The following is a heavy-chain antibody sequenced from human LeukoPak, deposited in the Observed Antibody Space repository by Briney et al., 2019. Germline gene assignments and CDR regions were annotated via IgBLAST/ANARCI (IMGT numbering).Heavy chain of an antibody. CDR3: AREEFCNGGGCSFDS. Sequence: PSETLSLTCSVSGGSLSSYYRSWIRQSAGKGLEWIGRIYPSGTTNYNPSLKSRVTVSLDTSKNHFSLNLSSVTAADTAMYYCAREEFCNGGGCSFDSWGQGALVTVSS. CDR2: IYPSGTT. V-gene: IGHV4-4*07. J-gene: IGHJ4*02. CDR1: GGSLSSYY. D-gene: IGHD2-15*01.